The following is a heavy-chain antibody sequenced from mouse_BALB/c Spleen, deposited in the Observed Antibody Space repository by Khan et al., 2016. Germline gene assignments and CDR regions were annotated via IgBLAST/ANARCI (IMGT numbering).Heavy chain of an antibody. CDR2: INPDSSTI. V-gene: IGHV4-1*02. D-gene: IGHD2-2*01. CDR3: ARQGGYGYDVY. Sequence: EVKLLESGGGLVQPGGSLKLSCAASGFDFSRYWMSWVRQAPGKGLEWRGEINPDSSTINYTPSLKDKFIISRDNAKNTLYLQMSKVRSEDTALYYCARQGGYGYDVYCGQGTTLTVSS. CDR1: GFDFSRYW. J-gene: IGHJ2*01.